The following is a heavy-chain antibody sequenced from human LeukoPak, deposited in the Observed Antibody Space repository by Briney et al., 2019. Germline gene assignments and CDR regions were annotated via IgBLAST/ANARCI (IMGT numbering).Heavy chain of an antibody. CDR1: GGSISSSSYY. V-gene: IGHV4-39*07. D-gene: IGHD6-13*01. J-gene: IGHJ4*02. Sequence: SETLSLTCTVSGGSISSSSYYWGWIRQPPGKGLEWIGSIYYSGSTYYNPSLKSRVTISVDTSKNQFSLKLSSVTAADTAVYYCARSSSSGDYWGQGTLVTVSS. CDR2: IYYSGST. CDR3: ARSSSSGDY.